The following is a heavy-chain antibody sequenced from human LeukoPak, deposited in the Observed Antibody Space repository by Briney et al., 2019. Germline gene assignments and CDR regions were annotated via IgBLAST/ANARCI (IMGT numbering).Heavy chain of an antibody. CDR2: IWHDGSNK. V-gene: IGHV3-33*01. D-gene: IGHD1-26*01. CDR3: ARNTGSYALDY. CDR1: GFTFSNYG. Sequence: GGSLRLSCAASGFTFSNYGMHWVRQAPGKGLEWVAIIWHDGSNKYHADSVEGRFTISRDNSKNTLYLQMNSLRAEDTAVYYCARNTGSYALDYWGQGTLVTVSA. J-gene: IGHJ4*02.